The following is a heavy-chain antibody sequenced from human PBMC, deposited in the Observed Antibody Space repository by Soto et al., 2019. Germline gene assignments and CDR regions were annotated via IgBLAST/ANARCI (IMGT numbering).Heavy chain of an antibody. Sequence: PSETLSLTCAVSGDSVTSNVWWSWLRQPPEKGQEWIGEAYHNGLTDYNPSLKSRVTMSVDTSKNEFSLKLTSLTAADTAIYYCARDAAVPGESYGFDYWGQGTLVTVSS. J-gene: IGHJ4*02. V-gene: IGHV4-4*02. CDR1: GDSVTSNVW. D-gene: IGHD4-17*01. CDR3: ARDAAVPGESYGFDY. CDR2: AYHNGLT.